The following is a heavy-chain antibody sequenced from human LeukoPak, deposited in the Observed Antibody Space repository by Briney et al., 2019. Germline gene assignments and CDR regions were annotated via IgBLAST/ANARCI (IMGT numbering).Heavy chain of an antibody. CDR2: INSDGYIT. J-gene: IGHJ4*02. V-gene: IGHV3-74*01. CDR3: ARGNPYYFDY. CDR1: GFTFNNFW. Sequence: GGSLRLSCAASGFTFNNFWMHWVRQAPGKGLVWVSRINSDGYITTYADFVKGRFTISRDNAKNTLYLQMNSLRAEDTAAYYCARGNPYYFDYGGQGTLVTVSS.